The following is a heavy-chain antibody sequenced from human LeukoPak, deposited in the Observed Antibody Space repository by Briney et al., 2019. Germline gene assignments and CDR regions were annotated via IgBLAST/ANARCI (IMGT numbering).Heavy chain of an antibody. V-gene: IGHV1-69*13. J-gene: IGHJ6*02. CDR2: IIPIIGTA. D-gene: IGHD3-9*01. Sequence: ASVKVSCKASGGTFSSYAISWVRQAPGQRLEWMGGIIPIIGTANYAQKFQGRVTITADESTSTAYMELSSLRSEDTAVYYCARGLVQNYDILTGSYYYGMDVWGQGTTVTVSS. CDR1: GGTFSSYA. CDR3: ARGLVQNYDILTGSYYYGMDV.